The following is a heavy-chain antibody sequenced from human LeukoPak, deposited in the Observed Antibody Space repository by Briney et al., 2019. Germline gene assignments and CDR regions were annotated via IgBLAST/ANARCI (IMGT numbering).Heavy chain of an antibody. CDR1: GGSITNYY. Sequence: SETLSLTCTVSGGSITNYYWTCIRQPPGKGLEWIGYISYNGNTNYNPSLKSRVTISIDTSKNQFSLRLSSVTAADTAVYYCSRAPFSNPEFWGQGTLVTVSS. V-gene: IGHV4-59*01. D-gene: IGHD4-11*01. J-gene: IGHJ4*02. CDR3: SRAPFSNPEF. CDR2: ISYNGNT.